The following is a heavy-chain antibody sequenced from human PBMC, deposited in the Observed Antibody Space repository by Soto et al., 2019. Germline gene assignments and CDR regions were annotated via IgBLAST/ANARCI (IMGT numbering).Heavy chain of an antibody. D-gene: IGHD5-12*01. CDR1: GGSFSRYY. CDR2: INHSGIT. V-gene: IGHV4-34*01. Sequence: SETLSLTCDVYGGSFSRYYCNWIRQPPGKGLEWLGEINHSGITNYNPSLESRVTISLDTSKTQFSLKLTSVTAADKAVYYCARGEGRLVGTWFDPWGQGTLVTVSS. CDR3: ARGEGRLVGTWFDP. J-gene: IGHJ5*02.